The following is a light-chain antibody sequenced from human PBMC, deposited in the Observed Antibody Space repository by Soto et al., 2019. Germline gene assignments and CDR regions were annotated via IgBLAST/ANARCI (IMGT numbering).Light chain of an antibody. J-gene: IGKJ1*01. CDR3: LQVDVYPWT. Sequence: IHLTQPPSSLSASVGDRVTITCRTSQGIPTYLAWYQQKPRKAPKLLIYSASTLQSGVPSRFSGSGSGTDFTLTISSLQPEDFATYYCLQVDVYPWTFGQGTKVEI. CDR2: SAS. V-gene: IGKV1-9*01. CDR1: QGIPTY.